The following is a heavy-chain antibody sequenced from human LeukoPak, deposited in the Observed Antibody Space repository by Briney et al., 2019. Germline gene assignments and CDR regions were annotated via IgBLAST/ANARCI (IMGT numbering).Heavy chain of an antibody. CDR1: GGSISSSSYY. CDR3: ARQYYDILTGYYTDYYFDY. D-gene: IGHD3-9*01. J-gene: IGHJ4*02. V-gene: IGHV4-39*01. CDR2: IYYSGST. Sequence: PSETLSLTCTVSGGSISSSSYYWGWIRQPPGKGLEWIGSIYYSGSTYYNPSLKSRVTISVDTSKNQFSLKLSSVTAAETVVYYCARQYYDILTGYYTDYYFDYWGQGTLVTVSS.